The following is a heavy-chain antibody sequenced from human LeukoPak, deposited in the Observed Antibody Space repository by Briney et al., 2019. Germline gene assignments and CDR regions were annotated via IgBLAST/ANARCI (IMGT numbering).Heavy chain of an antibody. J-gene: IGHJ5*01. CDR2: INHSGSA. V-gene: IGHV4-34*01. CDR3: ARRPRGVIIKTWSDS. D-gene: IGHD3-10*01. Sequence: SETLSLTCAVYDGSFSGYYCSWIRQPPGKGLEWIGEINHSGSANYNPSLKSRVTILLDTSKNQFSLNLSSVTAADTAVYYCARRPRGVIIKTWSDSWGQGTLVTVSS. CDR1: DGSFSGYY.